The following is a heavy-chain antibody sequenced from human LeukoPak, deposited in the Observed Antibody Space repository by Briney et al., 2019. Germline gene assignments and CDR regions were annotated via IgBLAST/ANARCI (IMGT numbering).Heavy chain of an antibody. CDR3: ANLVGGISSFDF. Sequence: SETLSLTCTVSGGSISSSSYYWGWIRQPPGKGLEWIGSIYYSGSTYYNPSLKSRVTISVDTSKNQFSLKLSSVTAADTAVYYCANLVGGISSFDFWGQGALVTVSS. CDR1: GGSISSSSYY. V-gene: IGHV4-39*01. D-gene: IGHD1-26*01. CDR2: IYYSGST. J-gene: IGHJ4*02.